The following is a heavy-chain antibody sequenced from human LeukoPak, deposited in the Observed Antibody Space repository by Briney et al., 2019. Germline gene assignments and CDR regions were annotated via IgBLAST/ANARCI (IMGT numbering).Heavy chain of an antibody. V-gene: IGHV1-69*04. D-gene: IGHD5-18*01. J-gene: IGHJ6*02. CDR1: GGTFSSYA. CDR2: IIPILGIA. Sequence: GASVKVSCKASGGTFSSYAISWVRQAPGQGLEWMGRIIPILGIANYAQKFQGRVTITADTSTSTVYMELSSLRSEDTAVYYCARDAGYLIRRTYGMDVWGQGTTVTVSS. CDR3: ARDAGYLIRRTYGMDV.